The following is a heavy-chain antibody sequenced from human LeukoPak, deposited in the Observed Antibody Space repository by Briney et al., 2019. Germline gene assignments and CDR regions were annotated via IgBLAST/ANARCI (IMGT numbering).Heavy chain of an antibody. CDR3: ARDGSVYGMDV. CDR1: DDSISSYY. Sequence: SETLSLTCTVSDDSISSYYWSCIRQPPGKGREWIGYIYYSGSTNYNPSLKSRVTISVDTSKNQSSLKLSSVPAADTAVYYCARDGSVYGMDVWGQGTTVTVSS. V-gene: IGHV4-59*01. CDR2: IYYSGST. J-gene: IGHJ6*02. D-gene: IGHD3-10*01.